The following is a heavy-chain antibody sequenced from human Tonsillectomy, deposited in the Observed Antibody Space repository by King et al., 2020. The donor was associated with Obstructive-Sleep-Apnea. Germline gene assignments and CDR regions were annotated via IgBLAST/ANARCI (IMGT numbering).Heavy chain of an antibody. J-gene: IGHJ6*02. CDR3: ARDGLRYFDWLPHHGMDV. V-gene: IGHV3-7*01. D-gene: IGHD3-9*01. CDR1: GFPFSRYW. CDR2: IKQDGSEE. Sequence: VQLVESGGGLVPPGGSLRLSCAASGFPFSRYWMSWVRQAPGRGPEWLSNIKQDGSEELYVDSGKGRFTISRDNAKNSLHLQMNSLRAEDTAVYYCARDGLRYFDWLPHHGMDVWGQGTTITVFS.